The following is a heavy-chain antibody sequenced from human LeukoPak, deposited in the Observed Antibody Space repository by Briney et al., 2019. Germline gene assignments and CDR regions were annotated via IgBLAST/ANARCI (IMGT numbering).Heavy chain of an antibody. Sequence: ASVKVSCKVSGYTLTELSMHWVRQAPGKGLEWMGGFDPEDGETIYAQKFQGRVTMTEDTSTDTAYMELSSLRSEDTAVYYCATKPRSGSGWYVHRFDYWGQGTLVTVSS. CDR3: ATKPRSGSGWYVHRFDY. CDR1: GYTLTELS. D-gene: IGHD6-19*01. CDR2: FDPEDGET. V-gene: IGHV1-24*01. J-gene: IGHJ4*02.